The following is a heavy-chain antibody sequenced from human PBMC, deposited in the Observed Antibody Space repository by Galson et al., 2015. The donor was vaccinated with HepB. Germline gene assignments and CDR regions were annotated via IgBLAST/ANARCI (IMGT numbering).Heavy chain of an antibody. J-gene: IGHJ6*02. CDR2: TNPNSGGT. D-gene: IGHD3-22*01. V-gene: IGHV1-2*02. Sequence: SVKVSCKASGYTFTGYYMHWVRQAPGQGLEWMGWTNPNSGGTNYAQKLQGRVTMTRDTSISTAYMELSRLRSDDTAVYYCARDPKSHYYDSSGPDYYYYGMDVWVQGTTVTVSS. CDR1: GYTFTGYY. CDR3: ARDPKSHYYDSSGPDYYYYGMDV.